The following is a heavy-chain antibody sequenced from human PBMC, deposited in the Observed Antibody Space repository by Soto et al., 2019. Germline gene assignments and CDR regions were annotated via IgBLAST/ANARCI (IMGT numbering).Heavy chain of an antibody. CDR2: ISGSGGTT. V-gene: IGHV3-23*01. J-gene: IGHJ6*04. Sequence: EVQLLESGGGLVQPGGSLRLSCAASGFTFSSNGMSWVRQAPGKGLEWVSGISGSGGTTNYADSVKGRFTISRDNSKNTLYLKMYSLRVEDTAVYYCEEDHCTVWGKGTTVTVSP. D-gene: IGHD2-8*01. CDR1: GFTFSSNG. CDR3: EEDHCTV.